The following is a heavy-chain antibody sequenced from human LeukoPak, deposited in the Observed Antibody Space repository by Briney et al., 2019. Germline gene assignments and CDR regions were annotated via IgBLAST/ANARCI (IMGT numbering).Heavy chain of an antibody. D-gene: IGHD3-22*01. CDR2: ISGSGGST. J-gene: IGHJ4*02. CDR3: AKDRLFGERMIVVVTPPPPDY. Sequence: PGGSLRLSCAASGFTFSSYAMSWVRQAPGKGLEWVSAISGSGGSTYYADSVKGRFTISRDNSKNTLYLQMNSLRAEDTAVYYCAKDRLFGERMIVVVTPPPPDYWGQGTLVTVSS. CDR1: GFTFSSYA. V-gene: IGHV3-23*01.